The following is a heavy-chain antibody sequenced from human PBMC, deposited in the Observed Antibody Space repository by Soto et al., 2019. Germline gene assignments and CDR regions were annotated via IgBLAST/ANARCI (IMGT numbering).Heavy chain of an antibody. CDR1: GFSLNTRGVG. CDR2: IYWGDDK. J-gene: IGHJ5*02. Sequence: QITLKESGPTLVNPTQTLTLTCTFSGFSLNTRGVGVGWIRQPPGKALEWLALIYWGDDKRYRPSLKSRLTNTKDNSKNQVVLNMDNMDPRDTSAYYCSHHGGRTKGGDYIGGSYRLYWFDPWGQGTLVTVSS. CDR3: SHHGGRTKGGDYIGGSYRLYWFDP. V-gene: IGHV2-5*02. D-gene: IGHD3-16*02.